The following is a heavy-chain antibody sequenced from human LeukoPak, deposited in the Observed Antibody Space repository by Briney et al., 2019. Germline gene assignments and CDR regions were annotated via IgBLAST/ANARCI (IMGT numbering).Heavy chain of an antibody. CDR3: ARLEVDYYGSGSYPYYYFDY. V-gene: IGHV4-59*08. D-gene: IGHD3-10*01. CDR1: GGSISSYY. CDR2: IYYSGST. Sequence: SETLSLTCTVSGGSISSYYWSWIRQPPGKGLEWIGYIYYSGSTNYNPSLKSRVTISVGTSKNQFSLKLSSVTAADTAVYYCARLEVDYYGSGSYPYYYFDYWGQGTLVTVSS. J-gene: IGHJ4*02.